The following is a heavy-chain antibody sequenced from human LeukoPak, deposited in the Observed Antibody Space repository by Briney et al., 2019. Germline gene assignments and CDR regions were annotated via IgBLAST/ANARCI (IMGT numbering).Heavy chain of an antibody. V-gene: IGHV4-34*01. CDR3: ARGLPRRGYSYGYYYYYYMDV. D-gene: IGHD5-18*01. J-gene: IGHJ6*03. Sequence: KASETLSLTCAVYGGSFSGYYWSWIRQPPGKGLEWIGEINHSGSTNYNPSLKSRVTISVDTSKNQFSLKLSSVTAADTAVYYCARGLPRRGYSYGYYYYYYMDVWAKGPRSPSP. CDR1: GGSFSGYY. CDR2: INHSGST.